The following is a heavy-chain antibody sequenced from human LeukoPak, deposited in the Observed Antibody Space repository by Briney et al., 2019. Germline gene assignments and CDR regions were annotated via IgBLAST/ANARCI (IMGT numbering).Heavy chain of an antibody. D-gene: IGHD3-22*01. V-gene: IGHV3-23*01. CDR3: AKDPGYYYDSSGYYPSYYYGMDV. CDR2: ISGSGGST. J-gene: IGHJ6*02. CDR1: GFTFSSYA. Sequence: GGSLRLSCAASGFTFSSYAMSWVRQAPGKGLEWVSAISGSGGSTYYADSVKGRFTISRDNSKNTLYLQMNSLRAEDTAVYYCAKDPGYYYDSSGYYPSYYYGMDVWGQGTTVTVSS.